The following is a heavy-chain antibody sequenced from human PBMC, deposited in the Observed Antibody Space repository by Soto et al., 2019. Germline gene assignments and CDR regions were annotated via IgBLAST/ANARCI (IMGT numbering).Heavy chain of an antibody. Sequence: EVQLLESGGGLVQPGGSLRLSCAASGFTFSSYAMNWVRQAPGRGLEWVSVISGSGGSTYYADSVKGRFTISRDNSKNTLYLQMNRLRSAETAVYYCARRSSGWYFDCWGQGTLVTVSS. CDR2: ISGSGGST. CDR3: ARRSSGWYFDC. V-gene: IGHV3-23*01. J-gene: IGHJ4*02. D-gene: IGHD6-19*01. CDR1: GFTFSSYA.